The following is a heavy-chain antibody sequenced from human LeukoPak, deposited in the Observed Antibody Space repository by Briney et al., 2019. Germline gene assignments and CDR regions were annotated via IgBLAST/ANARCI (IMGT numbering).Heavy chain of an antibody. Sequence: TLSLTCTVSGGSISSGSYYWSWIRQPAGKGLEWIGRIYTSGSTNYNPSLKSRVTISVDTSKNQFSLKLSSVTAADTAVYYCARKTYGSGSYLDYWGQGTLVTVSS. CDR1: GGSISSGSYY. J-gene: IGHJ4*02. V-gene: IGHV4-61*02. CDR3: ARKTYGSGSYLDY. CDR2: IYTSGST. D-gene: IGHD3-10*01.